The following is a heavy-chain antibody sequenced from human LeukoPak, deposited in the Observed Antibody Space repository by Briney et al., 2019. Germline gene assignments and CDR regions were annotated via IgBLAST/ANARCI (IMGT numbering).Heavy chain of an antibody. V-gene: IGHV3-7*01. CDR3: SGGGADYSFDV. CDR1: GFTFSSYW. CDR2: IKHDGSAK. Sequence: PGGSLRLSCAASGFTFSSYWMNWVRQPPGKGLEWVANIKHDGSAKLYVDSVKGRFTISRDSAKNSLYLQMNGLRAEDTAVYFCSGGGADYSFDVWGHGTMVTVSS. J-gene: IGHJ3*01. D-gene: IGHD1-26*01.